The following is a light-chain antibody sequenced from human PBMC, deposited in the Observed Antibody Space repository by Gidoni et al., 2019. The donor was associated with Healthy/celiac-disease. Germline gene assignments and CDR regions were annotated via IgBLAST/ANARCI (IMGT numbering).Light chain of an antibody. CDR1: SSDVGGYNY. V-gene: IGLV2-8*01. Sequence: QSSLTQPPSASGSPGQSVTISCTGTSSDVGGYNYVPWYQQHPGKAPKLMIYEVSKRPSGVPDRFSGSKSGNTAFLTVSGLQAEDEADYYCSSYAGSNKLFGGGTKLTVL. CDR2: EVS. CDR3: SSYAGSNKL. J-gene: IGLJ2*01.